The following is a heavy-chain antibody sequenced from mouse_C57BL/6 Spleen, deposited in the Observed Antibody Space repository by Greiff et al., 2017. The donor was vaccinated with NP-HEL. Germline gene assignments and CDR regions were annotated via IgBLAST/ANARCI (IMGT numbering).Heavy chain of an antibody. D-gene: IGHD2-1*01. V-gene: IGHV5-16*01. CDR3: ARDRYYGNPRSSMDY. CDR2: INYDGSST. J-gene: IGHJ4*01. Sequence: DVQLVESEGGLVQPGSSMKLSCTASGFTFSDYYMAWVRQVPEKGLEWVANINYDGSSTYYLDSLKSRFIISRDNAKNILYLQMSSLKSEDTATYYCARDRYYGNPRSSMDYWGQGTSVTVSS. CDR1: GFTFSDYY.